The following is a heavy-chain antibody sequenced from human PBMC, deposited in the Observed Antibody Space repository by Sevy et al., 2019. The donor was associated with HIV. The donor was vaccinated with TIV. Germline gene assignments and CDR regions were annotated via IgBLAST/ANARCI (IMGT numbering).Heavy chain of an antibody. CDR1: GFSFSSYG. V-gene: IGHV3-30*02. J-gene: IGHJ4*02. D-gene: IGHD2-21*01. Sequence: EWSLRLSCAASGFSFSSYGMHWIRQAPGKGLEWMSYIQYDRSNKDDANSVKGRFTISRDNSKNTLYLQMNSLRVEDTAVFYCVKERGGEGGDHWGQGTTVFVSS. CDR3: VKERGGEGGDH. CDR2: IQYDRSNK.